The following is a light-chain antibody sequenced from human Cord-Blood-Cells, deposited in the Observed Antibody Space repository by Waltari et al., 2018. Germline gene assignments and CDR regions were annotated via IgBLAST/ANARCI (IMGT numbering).Light chain of an antibody. V-gene: IGLV2-14*01. J-gene: IGLJ2*01. CDR3: SSYTSSSTLDVV. CDR2: DVS. Sequence: QSALTQPASVSGSPGPSITIPCTGTSSDVGGYNYVSWYQQHPGKAPKLMLYDVSNRPSGVSNRFSGSKSGNTASLTISGLQAEDEADYYGSSYTSSSTLDVVFGGGTKLTVL. CDR1: SSDVGGYNY.